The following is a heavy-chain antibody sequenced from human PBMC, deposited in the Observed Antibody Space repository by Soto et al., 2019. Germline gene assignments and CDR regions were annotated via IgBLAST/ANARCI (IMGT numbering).Heavy chain of an antibody. CDR1: GGSISSGGYS. CDR3: ASGLVTTLHY. CDR2: IYHSGST. V-gene: IGHV4-30-2*01. Sequence: SETLSLTCAVPGGSISSGGYSWSWIRQPPGKGLEWIGYIYHSGSTYYNPSLKSRVTISVDRSKNQFSLKLSSVTAADTAVYYCASGLVTTLHYWGQGTLVTVS. J-gene: IGHJ4*02. D-gene: IGHD4-17*01.